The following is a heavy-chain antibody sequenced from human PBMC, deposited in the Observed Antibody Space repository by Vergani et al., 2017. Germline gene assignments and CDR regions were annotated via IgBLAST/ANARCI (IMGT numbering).Heavy chain of an antibody. Sequence: QVQLVQSGAEVKKPGSSVKVSCKASGGTFSSYAISWVRQAPGQGLEWMGGIIPIFGTANYAQKFQGRVTITADVSTSTAYMELSSLRSEDTAVYYCARAGLRVAGKDYYYCMDFWGQGTTVTVSS. CDR1: GGTFSSYA. V-gene: IGHV1-69*01. CDR3: ARAGLRVAGKDYYYCMDF. CDR2: IIPIFGTA. J-gene: IGHJ6*02. D-gene: IGHD6-19*01.